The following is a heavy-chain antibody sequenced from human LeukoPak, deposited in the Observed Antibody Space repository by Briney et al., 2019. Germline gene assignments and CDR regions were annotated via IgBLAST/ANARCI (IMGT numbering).Heavy chain of an antibody. CDR3: ARDVPGYSSGYQGKAGYYYYYMDV. J-gene: IGHJ6*03. Sequence: PSQTLSLTCTVSGDSISSGDYYWSWIRQPAGKGLEWIGRISSSGSTNYNPSLKSRVTISVDTSKNQFSLKLSSVTAADTAVYYCARDVPGYSSGYQGKAGYYYYYMDVWGKGTTVTVSS. V-gene: IGHV4-61*02. CDR2: ISSSGST. D-gene: IGHD3-22*01. CDR1: GDSISSGDYY.